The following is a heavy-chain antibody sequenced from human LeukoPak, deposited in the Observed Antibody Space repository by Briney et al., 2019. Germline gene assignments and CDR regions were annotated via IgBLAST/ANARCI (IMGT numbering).Heavy chain of an antibody. J-gene: IGHJ3*02. CDR2: ISGSGGST. D-gene: IGHD1-26*01. CDR1: AFSFSSYA. V-gene: IGHV3-23*01. Sequence: GGSLRLSCAASAFSFSSYAMSWVRQAPGKGLEWVSAISGSGGSTYYADSVKGRFTISRDNSKNTLYLQMNSLRAEDTAVYYCAKSGSYAGRRAFDIWGQGTMVTVSS. CDR3: AKSGSYAGRRAFDI.